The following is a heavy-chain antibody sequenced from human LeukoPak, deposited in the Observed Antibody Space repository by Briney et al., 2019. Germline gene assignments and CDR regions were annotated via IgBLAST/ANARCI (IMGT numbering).Heavy chain of an antibody. V-gene: IGHV3-53*01. CDR2: IYSGGSL. J-gene: IGHJ2*01. CDR1: GFTVSSNY. CDR3: ARNPFYGSGLGYFDL. D-gene: IGHD3-10*01. Sequence: GGSLRLSCAASGFTVSSNYMRWVRQAPGKGLEWVSIIYSGGSLYYADSVKGRFTISRDNSKNTLYLQMNSLRAEDTAVYYCARNPFYGSGLGYFDLWGRGTLVTVSS.